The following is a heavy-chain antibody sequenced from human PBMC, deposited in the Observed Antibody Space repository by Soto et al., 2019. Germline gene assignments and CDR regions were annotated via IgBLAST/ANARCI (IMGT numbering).Heavy chain of an antibody. CDR2: IYYSGST. J-gene: IGHJ5*02. CDR1: GGSISSGDYY. CDR3: ARDCQDEYSSPQGFDP. D-gene: IGHD6-6*01. Sequence: QVQLQESGPGLVKPSQTLSLTCTVSGGSISSGDYYWSWIRQPPGKGLEWIGYIYYSGSTYYNPSLKSRVTISXXTXKXXFSLKLSSVTAADTAVYYCARDCQDEYSSPQGFDPWGQGTLVTVSS. V-gene: IGHV4-30-4*01.